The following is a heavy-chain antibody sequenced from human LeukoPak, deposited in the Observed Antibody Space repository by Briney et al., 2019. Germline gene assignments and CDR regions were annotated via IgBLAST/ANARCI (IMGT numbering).Heavy chain of an antibody. CDR2: INPSGGST. CDR3: ARGGMGIQLWSFDY. Sequence: ASLKVSSKASGYTFTSYYMHWGPQAPGQGLEWMAIINPSGGSTSNAQNFQGRVTVTRDTSTSTIYMELSSLRSEDTAVYFCARGGMGIQLWSFDYWGQGTLVTVSS. V-gene: IGHV1-46*01. CDR1: GYTFTSYY. J-gene: IGHJ4*02. D-gene: IGHD5-18*01.